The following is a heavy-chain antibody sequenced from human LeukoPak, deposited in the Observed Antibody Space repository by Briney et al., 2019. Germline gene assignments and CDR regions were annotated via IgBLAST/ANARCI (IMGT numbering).Heavy chain of an antibody. V-gene: IGHV3-21*01. CDR1: GFTFSNYN. J-gene: IGHJ6*02. CDR3: ARALWSGPVYYGMDV. CDR2: ISSTSSCI. D-gene: IGHD3-10*01. Sequence: GGSLRLSCAASGFTFSNYNFYWVRQAPGKGLEWVSSISSTSSCIYYADSMKGRFTISRDNAKNSLYLQMNSLRAEDTAVYYCARALWSGPVYYGMDVWGQGTTVTVSS.